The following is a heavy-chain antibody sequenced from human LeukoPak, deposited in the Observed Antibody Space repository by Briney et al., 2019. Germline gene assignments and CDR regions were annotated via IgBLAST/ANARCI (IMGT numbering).Heavy chain of an antibody. J-gene: IGHJ4*02. CDR3: ARGYYYDSSGYSDY. Sequence: SETLSLTCAVSGYSISSGYYWGWIRQPPGKGLEWIGSIYHSGSTYYNPSLKSRVTISVDTSNNQFSLKLSSVTAADTAVYYCARGYYYDSSGYSDYWGQGTLVTVSS. CDR1: GYSISSGYY. CDR2: IYHSGST. D-gene: IGHD3-22*01. V-gene: IGHV4-38-2*01.